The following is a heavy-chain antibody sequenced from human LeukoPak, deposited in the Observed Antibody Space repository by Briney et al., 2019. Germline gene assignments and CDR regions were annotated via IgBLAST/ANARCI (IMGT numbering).Heavy chain of an antibody. CDR3: TTGLVGATDY. V-gene: IGHV3-15*01. D-gene: IGHD1-26*01. CDR2: IKSKTDGGTA. J-gene: IGHJ4*02. Sequence: PGGSLRLSCVASGFTFSKAWMSWVRQAPGKGLEWVGRIKSKTDGGTADYAAPVKGRFTISRDDSKNTLYLQMNSLKTEDTAVYYCTTGLVGATDYWGQGTLVTVSS. CDR1: GFTFSKAW.